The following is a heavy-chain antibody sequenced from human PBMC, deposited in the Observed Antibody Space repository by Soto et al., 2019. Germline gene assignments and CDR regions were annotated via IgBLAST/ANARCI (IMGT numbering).Heavy chain of an antibody. CDR3: APHLSPRLPLDY. D-gene: IGHD5-12*01. J-gene: IGHJ4*02. CDR1: GFSLSKSGVS. V-gene: IGHV2-5*02. CDR2: VYWDDDK. Sequence: SGPTLVNPTQTLTLTCSFSGFSLSKSGVSVAWLRQPPGKALEWLAVVYWDDDKRYNPYLETRLTITKDTSRKEVLLTMTNMDPVDTGTYYCAPHLSPRLPLDYWGQGILVTVSS.